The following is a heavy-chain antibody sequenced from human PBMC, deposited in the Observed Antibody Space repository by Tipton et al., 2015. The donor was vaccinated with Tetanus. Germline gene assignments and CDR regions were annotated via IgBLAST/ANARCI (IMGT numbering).Heavy chain of an antibody. Sequence: VQLVQSGAEVKKPGESLKISCTGSGYSFKIYWLAWVRQMPGKGLEWMGIIYPDDSDARYSPSFQGQVTISADKFTSTAYLQWSSLKASDTAMYYCARRLGPYTGDHFWHFDLWGRGTLVTVSS. J-gene: IGHJ2*01. CDR1: GYSFKIYW. CDR3: ARRLGPYTGDHFWHFDL. CDR2: IYPDDSDA. D-gene: IGHD3-16*01. V-gene: IGHV5-51*01.